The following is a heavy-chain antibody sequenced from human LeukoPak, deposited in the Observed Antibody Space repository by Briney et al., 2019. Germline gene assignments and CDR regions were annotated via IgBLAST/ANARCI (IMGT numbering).Heavy chain of an antibody. CDR2: ISGSGGST. CDR3: AKLEADFWSGYYVLESGYYYGMDF. Sequence: GGSLRLSCAASGFTFSSYAMSWVRQAPGKGLEWVSAISGSGGSTYYADSVKGRFTISRDNSKNTRYLQMNSLRAEDTDVYCCAKLEADFWSGYYVLESGYYYGMDFWGQGTTVTVSS. CDR1: GFTFSSYA. V-gene: IGHV3-23*01. D-gene: IGHD3-3*01. J-gene: IGHJ6*02.